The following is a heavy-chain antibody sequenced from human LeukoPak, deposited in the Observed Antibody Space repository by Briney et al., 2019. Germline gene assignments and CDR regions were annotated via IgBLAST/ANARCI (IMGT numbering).Heavy chain of an antibody. Sequence: GGSLRLSCAASGFTVSSNYMSWVRQAPGKGLEWVSVIYSGGSTYYADSVKGRFTISRDNSKNTLYLQMNSLRAEDTAVYYRASPLSITMVRGVKGYYGMDVWGKGTTVTVSS. D-gene: IGHD3-10*01. V-gene: IGHV3-53*01. CDR3: ASPLSITMVRGVKGYYGMDV. J-gene: IGHJ6*04. CDR1: GFTVSSNY. CDR2: IYSGGST.